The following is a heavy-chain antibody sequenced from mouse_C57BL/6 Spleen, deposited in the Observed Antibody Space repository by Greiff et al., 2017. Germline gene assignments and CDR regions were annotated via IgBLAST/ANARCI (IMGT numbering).Heavy chain of an antibody. J-gene: IGHJ2*01. CDR3: ARESDYDGYFDY. V-gene: IGHV1-81*01. Sequence: QVQLKESGAELARPGASVKLSCKASGYTFTSYGISWVKQRTGQGLEWIGEIYPRSGNTYYNEKFKGKATLTADKSSSTAYMELRSLTSEDSAVYFCARESDYDGYFDYWGQGTTLTVSS. CDR2: IYPRSGNT. D-gene: IGHD2-4*01. CDR1: GYTFTSYG.